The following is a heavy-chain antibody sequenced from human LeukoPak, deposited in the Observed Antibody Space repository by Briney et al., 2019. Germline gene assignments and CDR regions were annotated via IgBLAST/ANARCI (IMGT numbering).Heavy chain of an antibody. J-gene: IGHJ5*02. V-gene: IGHV3-11*01. D-gene: IGHD6-6*01. CDR3: ASDAIAARRGNWFDP. CDR1: GFTFSDYY. Sequence: GGSLRLSCAASGFTFSDYYMSWIRQAPGKGLEWVSYISSSGSTIYYADSVKGRFTISRDNAKNSLYLQMNSLRAEDTAVYYCASDAIAARRGNWFDPWGQGTLVTVSS. CDR2: ISSSGSTI.